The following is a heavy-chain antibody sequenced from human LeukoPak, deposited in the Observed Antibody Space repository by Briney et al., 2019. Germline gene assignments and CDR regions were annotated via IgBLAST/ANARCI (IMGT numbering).Heavy chain of an antibody. CDR1: GFTFSSYG. J-gene: IGHJ6*03. CDR2: ISGSGGST. V-gene: IGHV3-23*01. Sequence: PGGSLRLSCAASGFTFSSYGMSWVRQAPGKGLEWVSAISGSGGSTYYADSVKGRFTISRDNSKNTLYLQMNSLRAEDTAVYYCAKDPYIAAAGLTSTGLYSSGWSEYYYYYMDVWGKGTTVTVSS. CDR3: AKDPYIAAAGLTSTGLYSSGWSEYYYYYMDV. D-gene: IGHD6-19*01.